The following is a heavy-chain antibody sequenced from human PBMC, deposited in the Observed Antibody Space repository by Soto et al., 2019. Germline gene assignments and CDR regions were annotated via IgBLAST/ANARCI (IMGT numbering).Heavy chain of an antibody. D-gene: IGHD2-21*02. CDR3: AVTPNCGRDCTAASYWYFDI. CDR1: GLTFGNYA. J-gene: IGHJ2*01. CDR2: ISGDSGRT. Sequence: EVQLLESGGGLVQPGGSVRLSCAASGLTFGNYAMSWVRQAPGKGLEWVSAISGDSGRTYSADSVKGRFTISRDNSKNTLYLQMNTLRAEDTAVYYCAVTPNCGRDCTAASYWYFDIWGRGTRVTVSS. V-gene: IGHV3-23*01.